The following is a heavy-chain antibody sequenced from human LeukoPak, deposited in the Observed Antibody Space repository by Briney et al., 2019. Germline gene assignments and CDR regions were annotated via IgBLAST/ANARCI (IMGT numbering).Heavy chain of an antibody. D-gene: IGHD3-22*01. J-gene: IGHJ4*02. CDR2: INSDGSST. CDR1: GFTFSSYW. Sequence: PGGSLRLSCAASGFTFSSYWMHWVRQAPGKGLVWVSRINSDGSSTSYADSVKGRFTISRDNAKNTLYLQMNSLRAEDTVVYYCAREKYYYDSSGKIDHWGQGTLVTVSS. V-gene: IGHV3-74*01. CDR3: AREKYYYDSSGKIDH.